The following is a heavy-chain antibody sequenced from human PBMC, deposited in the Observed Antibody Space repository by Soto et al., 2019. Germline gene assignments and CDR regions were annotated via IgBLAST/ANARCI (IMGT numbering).Heavy chain of an antibody. D-gene: IGHD3-16*01. CDR2: IYYSGAT. CDR3: AIDKDLEPTVWGY. Sequence: QVHLQESGPGLVRPSETLSLSCSVSGDSMATGGHYYNWIRHLPGKGLEWIGYIYYSGATHYSLSLRPRLLMSINTSMTQFSPRLTSVTAADTGLYFWAIDKDLEPTVWGYWGQGIQGTVSS. V-gene: IGHV4-31*02. J-gene: IGHJ4*02. CDR1: GDSMATGGHY.